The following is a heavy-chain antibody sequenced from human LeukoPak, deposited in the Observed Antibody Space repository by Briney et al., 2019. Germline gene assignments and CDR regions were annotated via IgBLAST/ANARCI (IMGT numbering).Heavy chain of an antibody. J-gene: IGHJ4*02. D-gene: IGHD1-1*01. CDR1: GFTFSSHS. V-gene: IGHV3-23*01. Sequence: GGSLRLSCAASGFTFSSHSMGWVRQAPGKGLEWVSVVSSTGASTFYADSVKGRLTISKDNSNNTLYLQLNSLRAEDTAVYFCARYWNDRYFDYWGQGSLVTVSS. CDR2: VSSTGAST. CDR3: ARYWNDRYFDY.